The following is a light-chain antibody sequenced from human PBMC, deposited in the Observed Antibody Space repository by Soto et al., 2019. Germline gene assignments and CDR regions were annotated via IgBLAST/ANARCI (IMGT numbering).Light chain of an antibody. V-gene: IGKV3-15*01. CDR3: QQYNNWPL. J-gene: IGKJ4*01. CDR1: QSISSN. Sequence: EIVMTQSPATLSVSPGERATLSCRDSQSISSNLAWYQQKPGQAPRLLIYGASTRATGIPARLSGSGSGTEFTLTISSLQSEDFAVYYCQQYNNWPLFGGGTKVEIK. CDR2: GAS.